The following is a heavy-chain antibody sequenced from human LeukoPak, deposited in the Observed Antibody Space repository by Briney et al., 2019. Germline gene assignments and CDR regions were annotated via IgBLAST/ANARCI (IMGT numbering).Heavy chain of an antibody. J-gene: IGHJ6*04. Sequence: GGSLRLPCAASGFTFTSDWMSWVRQAPGKGLEWVSYISSSGSTIYYADSVKGRFTISRDNAKNSLYLQMNSLRAEDTAVYYCAELGITMIGGVWGKGTTVTISS. CDR2: ISSSGSTI. V-gene: IGHV3-48*04. D-gene: IGHD3-10*02. CDR1: GFTFTSDW. CDR3: AELGITMIGGV.